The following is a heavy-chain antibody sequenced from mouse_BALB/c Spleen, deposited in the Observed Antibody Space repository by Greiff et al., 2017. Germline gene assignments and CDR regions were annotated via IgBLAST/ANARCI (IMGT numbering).Heavy chain of an antibody. J-gene: IGHJ3*01. CDR2: IWSGGST. Sequence: VKLMESGPGLVQPSQSLSITCTVSGFSLTSYGVHWVRQSPGKGLEWLGVIWSGGSTDYNAAFISRLSISKDNSKSQVFFKMNSLQANDTAIYYCARGGGSSWAWFAYWGQGTLVTVSA. D-gene: IGHD1-1*01. V-gene: IGHV2-2*02. CDR3: ARGGGSSWAWFAY. CDR1: GFSLTSYG.